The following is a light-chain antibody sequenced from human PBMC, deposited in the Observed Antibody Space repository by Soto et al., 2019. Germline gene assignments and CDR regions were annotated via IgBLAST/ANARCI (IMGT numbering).Light chain of an antibody. CDR3: GTWDSSLSALV. J-gene: IGLJ2*01. Sequence: QSVLTQPPSVSAAPGQKVTISCSGSSSNIGNNYVSWYQQLPGTAPKLLIYDNNKRPSGIPDRFSGSKSGTSATLGITGLQNGDEADYYCGTWDSSLSALVFGGGTKLTV. CDR2: DNN. CDR1: SSNIGNNY. V-gene: IGLV1-51*01.